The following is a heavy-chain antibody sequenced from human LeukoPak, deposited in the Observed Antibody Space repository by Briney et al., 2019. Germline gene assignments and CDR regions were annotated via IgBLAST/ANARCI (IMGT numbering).Heavy chain of an antibody. CDR1: GFTFTTYW. CDR2: INQDGTEK. CDR3: AKEWMTIWSHFES. Sequence: GESLRLSCAASGFTFTTYWMSWVRQLPGKGLEWVANINQDGTEKYYVDSVKGRFTISRDNSKTTLYLQMNSLRAEDTATYFCAKEWMTIWSHFESWGQGTLVTVSS. V-gene: IGHV3-7*03. J-gene: IGHJ4*02. D-gene: IGHD3-9*01.